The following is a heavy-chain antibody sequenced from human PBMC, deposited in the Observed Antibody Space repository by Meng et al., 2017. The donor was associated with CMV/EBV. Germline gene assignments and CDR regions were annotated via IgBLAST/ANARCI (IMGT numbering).Heavy chain of an antibody. D-gene: IGHD3-22*01. J-gene: IGHJ3*02. CDR2: INHSGST. V-gene: IGHV4-34*01. Sequence: QVKLQQWGAGILQPSETLSLTCAVYGGSFSGYYWSWIRQPPGKGLEWIGEINHSGSTNYNPSLKSRVTISVDTSKNQFSLKLSSVTAADTAVYYCARPNDSSGYRNAFDIWGQGTMVTVSS. CDR1: GGSFSGYY. CDR3: ARPNDSSGYRNAFDI.